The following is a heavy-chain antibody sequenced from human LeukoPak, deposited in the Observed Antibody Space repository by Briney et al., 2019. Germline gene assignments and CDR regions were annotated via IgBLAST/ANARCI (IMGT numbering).Heavy chain of an antibody. D-gene: IGHD4-17*01. V-gene: IGHV4-4*07. Sequence: SETLSLTCTVSGGSISSYYWSWIRQPAGKGLEWIGRIYTSGSTNYNPSLKSRVTMSVDTSKNQFSLKLSSVTAADTAVYYCAREIDDYGDYDGWFDPWGQGTLVTVSS. CDR3: AREIDDYGDYDGWFDP. CDR1: GGSISSYY. J-gene: IGHJ5*02. CDR2: IYTSGST.